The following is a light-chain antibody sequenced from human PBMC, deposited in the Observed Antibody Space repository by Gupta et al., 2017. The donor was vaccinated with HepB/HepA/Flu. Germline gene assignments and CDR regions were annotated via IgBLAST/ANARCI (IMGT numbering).Light chain of an antibody. CDR1: QGISSA. CDR3: QQLKKYVT. CDR2: YAS. J-gene: IGKJ4*02. V-gene: IGKV1D-13*01. Sequence: AIPLTQFPSSLSASVGARVTITCRASQGISSALAWYQQKPGKPPKLLIYYASTLGSEVPSRFSGSGSGTDFTLTISGLQPEDFATYYCQQLKKYVTFGEGTKVEIK.